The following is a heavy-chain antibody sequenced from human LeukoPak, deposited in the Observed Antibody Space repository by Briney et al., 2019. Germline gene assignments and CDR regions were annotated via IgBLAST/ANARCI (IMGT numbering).Heavy chain of an antibody. CDR1: GGSISSYY. Sequence: PSETLSLTCTVSGGSISSYYWSWIRQPPGKGLEWIGYIYYSGSTNYNPSLKSRVTISVDTSKNQISLKLTSVTAADTAVYYCARALLPDSPFDYWGQGTLVTVSS. J-gene: IGHJ4*02. V-gene: IGHV4-59*01. CDR3: ARALLPDSPFDY. D-gene: IGHD2-15*01. CDR2: IYYSGST.